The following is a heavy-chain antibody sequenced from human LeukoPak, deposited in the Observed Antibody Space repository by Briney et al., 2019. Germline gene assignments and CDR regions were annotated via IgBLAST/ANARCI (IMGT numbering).Heavy chain of an antibody. V-gene: IGHV4-39*01. CDR2: IYHSGTT. CDR3: ARLPTGYPNWFDP. Sequence: SDTLSLTCAVSGGSIISSSYNWGWIRQPPGKGLEWIGTIYHSGTTYYNPSLKSRVTISVDTSKNQFFLKLSSVTAADTAVYYCARLPTGYPNWFDPWGQGSLVTVSS. J-gene: IGHJ5*02. D-gene: IGHD3-9*01. CDR1: GGSIISSSYN.